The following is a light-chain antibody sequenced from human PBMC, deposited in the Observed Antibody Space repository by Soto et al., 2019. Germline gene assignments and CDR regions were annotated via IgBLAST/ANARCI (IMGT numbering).Light chain of an antibody. CDR3: QQYYSYPLA. Sequence: AIRMTQSPSSFSASTGDRVTITCRASQGISSYLAWYQQKPGKAPKLLIYAASTLQSGVPSRFSGSGSGTDFTRTFSCLQSEDFATYYCQQYYSYPLAFGGGTKLEIK. J-gene: IGKJ4*01. CDR1: QGISSY. V-gene: IGKV1-8*01. CDR2: AAS.